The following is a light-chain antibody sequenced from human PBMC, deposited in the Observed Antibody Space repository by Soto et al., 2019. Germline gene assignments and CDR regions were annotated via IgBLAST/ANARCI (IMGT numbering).Light chain of an antibody. V-gene: IGLV2-23*02. Sequence: QSVLTQPASVSGSPGQSITISCTGTSSDVRSNNLVSWYQQHPGIVSILMIYEVSMRPSGVSIRFSGSKSGNTASLTIFGFQAEDEADYYCCSYAGSSTPYVFGTGTKVTVL. J-gene: IGLJ1*01. CDR2: EVS. CDR3: CSYAGSSTPYV. CDR1: SSDVRSNNL.